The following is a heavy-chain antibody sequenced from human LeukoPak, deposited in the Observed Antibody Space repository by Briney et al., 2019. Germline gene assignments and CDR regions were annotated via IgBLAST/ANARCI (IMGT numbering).Heavy chain of an antibody. CDR1: GFTFSSYG. D-gene: IGHD2-15*01. V-gene: IGHV3-33*01. J-gene: IGHJ6*02. CDR3: ARENEDSLAPAYYYGMDV. Sequence: GGSLRLSCAASGFTFSSYGMHWVRQAPGKGLEWVAVIWYDGSNKYYADSVKGRFTISRDDSKNTLYLQMNSLRAEDTAVYYCARENEDSLAPAYYYGMDVWGQGTTVTVSS. CDR2: IWYDGSNK.